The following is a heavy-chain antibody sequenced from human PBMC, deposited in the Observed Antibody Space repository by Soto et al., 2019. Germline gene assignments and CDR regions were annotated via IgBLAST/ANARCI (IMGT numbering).Heavy chain of an antibody. J-gene: IGHJ5*02. Sequence: QIQLVQSGAEVKKPGASVRVSCMTSGYIFTTSAMHWVRLAPGQRLEWLGWINTGNGNTQYSQNFQGRVTITRDTSSKTAYMELRSLGSEDTAVYYCARDRATGFGSVVRRNLLDPWGQGTLVTVSS. CDR3: ARDRATGFGSVVRRNLLDP. V-gene: IGHV1-3*04. CDR1: GYIFTTSA. D-gene: IGHD2-15*01. CDR2: INTGNGNT.